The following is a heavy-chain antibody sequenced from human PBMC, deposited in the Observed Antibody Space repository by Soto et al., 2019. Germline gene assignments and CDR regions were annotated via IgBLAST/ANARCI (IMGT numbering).Heavy chain of an antibody. J-gene: IGHJ4*02. CDR1: GFTFSSYW. Sequence: EVQLVESGGGLVQPGGSLTLSCAASGFTFSSYWMHWVRQAPGKGLVWVSRINSDGSSTSYADSVKGRFTISRDNAKNTLYLQMNSLRAEDTAVYYCASSCGGDCASGDYWGQGTLVTVSS. CDR2: INSDGSST. D-gene: IGHD2-21*02. V-gene: IGHV3-74*01. CDR3: ASSCGGDCASGDY.